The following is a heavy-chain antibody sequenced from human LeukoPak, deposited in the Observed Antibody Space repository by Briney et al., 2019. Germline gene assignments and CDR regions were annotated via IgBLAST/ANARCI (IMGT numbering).Heavy chain of an antibody. CDR1: GGSISSYY. D-gene: IGHD3-10*01. J-gene: IGHJ4*02. CDR3: ASSSVWFGELLYFDY. V-gene: IGHV4-59*01. CDR2: IYYSGST. Sequence: SETLSLTCTVSGGSISSYYWSWIRQPPGKGLEWIGYIYYSGSTNYNPSLKSRVTISVGTSKNQFSLKLSSVTAADTAVYYCASSSVWFGELLYFDYWGQGTLVTVSS.